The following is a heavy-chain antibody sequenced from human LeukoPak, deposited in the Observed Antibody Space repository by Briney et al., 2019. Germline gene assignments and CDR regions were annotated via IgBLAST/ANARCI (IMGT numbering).Heavy chain of an antibody. D-gene: IGHD3-22*01. Sequence: PSETLSLTCTVSGGSISSYYWSWIRQPAGKGLEWIGRIYTSGSTNYNPSLKSRVTMSVDTSKNQFSLKLSSVTAADTAVYYCASTPYYYDSSGYSGASDIWGQGTMVTVSS. CDR3: ASTPYYYDSSGYSGASDI. V-gene: IGHV4-4*07. CDR2: IYTSGST. CDR1: GGSISSYY. J-gene: IGHJ3*02.